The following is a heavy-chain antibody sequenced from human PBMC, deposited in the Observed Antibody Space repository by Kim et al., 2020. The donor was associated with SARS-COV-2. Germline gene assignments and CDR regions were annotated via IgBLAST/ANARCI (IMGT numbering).Heavy chain of an antibody. Sequence: SETLSLTCTVSGGSISSYYWSWIRQPPGKGLEWIGYIYYSGSTNYNPSLKSRVTISVDTSKNQFSLKLSSVTAADTAVYYCARLDYEDTAMVIDYCGQVT. CDR3: ARLDYEDTAMVIDY. CDR1: GGSISSYY. V-gene: IGHV4-59*01. D-gene: IGHD5-18*01. CDR2: IYYSGST. J-gene: IGHJ4*02.